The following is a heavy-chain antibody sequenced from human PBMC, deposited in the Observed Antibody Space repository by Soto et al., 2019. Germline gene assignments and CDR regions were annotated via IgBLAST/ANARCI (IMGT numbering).Heavy chain of an antibody. CDR1: GFSLSTTRVA. CDR3: AHSVVAGLGYYFDY. CDR2: IYWDDDK. J-gene: IGHJ4*02. V-gene: IGHV2-5*02. D-gene: IGHD6-19*01. Sequence: QITLKESGPTLVKPTQTLTLTCTFSGFSLSTTRVAVGWIRQPPGKALEWLALIYWDDDKRNSPFLKSRLTITTDPAKNPVVLTMTNMDPVDTATYYCAHSVVAGLGYYFDYWGQGTLVTVSS.